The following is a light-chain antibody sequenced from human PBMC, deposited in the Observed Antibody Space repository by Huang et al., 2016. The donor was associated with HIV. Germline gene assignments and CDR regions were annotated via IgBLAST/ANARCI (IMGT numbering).Light chain of an antibody. Sequence: EIVMTQSPAPLSVSPGERATLYCRASQSVNLNLVWYQQTPGQAPRLLLHGASTRAPGIPARFSGSGSVTEVTLTISSLQSEDFAVYYCQQYNNWPLTFGGGTKVEIK. CDR2: GAS. CDR3: QQYNNWPLT. CDR1: QSVNLN. J-gene: IGKJ4*01. V-gene: IGKV3-15*01.